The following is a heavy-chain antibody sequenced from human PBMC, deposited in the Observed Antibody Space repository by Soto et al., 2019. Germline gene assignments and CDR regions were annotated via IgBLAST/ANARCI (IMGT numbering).Heavy chain of an antibody. CDR2: MNPNSGNT. Sequence: ASVKVSCKASGYTFTSYDINWVRQATGQGLEWMGWMNPNSGNTNYAQKFQGRVTITRDTSTSTAYMELSSLRSEDTAVYYCARVYSSGWYGYWGQGTLVTVSS. V-gene: IGHV1-8*01. CDR1: GYTFTSYD. J-gene: IGHJ4*02. D-gene: IGHD6-19*01. CDR3: ARVYSSGWYGY.